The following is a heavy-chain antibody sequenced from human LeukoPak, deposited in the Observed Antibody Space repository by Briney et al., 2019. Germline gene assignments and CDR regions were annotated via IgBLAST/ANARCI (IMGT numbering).Heavy chain of an antibody. CDR2: INSDESDT. CDR3: ARDGSLPDY. V-gene: IGHV3-74*01. Sequence: QPGGSLRLSCAASGFTFSRYWMHWVRQAPGKRLVWVSRINSDESDTSYADSVKGRFTISRDNAKNTLYLQMNSLRAEDTAVYYCARDGSLPDYWGQGTLVTVSS. CDR1: GFTFSRYW. J-gene: IGHJ4*02.